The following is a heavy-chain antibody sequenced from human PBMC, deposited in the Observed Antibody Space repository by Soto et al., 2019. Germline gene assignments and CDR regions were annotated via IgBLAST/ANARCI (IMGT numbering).Heavy chain of an antibody. Sequence: SGPTLVKPTQTLTLTCTFSGFSLSTSGVGVGWIRQPPGKALEWLALIYWDDDKRYSPFLKSRPTITKETSQNQVVLTMTNMDPVDTATYYCAHLRALDLYYYYYYMDVWGKGTTVTVSS. J-gene: IGHJ6*03. CDR1: GFSLSTSGVG. CDR3: AHLRALDLYYYYYYMDV. V-gene: IGHV2-5*02. D-gene: IGHD6-6*01. CDR2: IYWDDDK.